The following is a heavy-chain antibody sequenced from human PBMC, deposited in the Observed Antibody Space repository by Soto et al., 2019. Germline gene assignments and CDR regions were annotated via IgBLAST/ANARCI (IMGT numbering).Heavy chain of an antibody. CDR3: ARDSKGYYDSSGYWKRFDY. Sequence: GASVKVSCKASGYGYTSYGSSWVRQAPGQGLEWMGWISAYNDNTNYAQKLQGRVTMTTDTSTSTAYMELRSLRSDDTAVYYCARDSKGYYDSSGYWKRFDYWGQGTLVTVSS. CDR1: GYGYTSYG. D-gene: IGHD3-22*01. CDR2: ISAYNDNT. V-gene: IGHV1-18*01. J-gene: IGHJ4*02.